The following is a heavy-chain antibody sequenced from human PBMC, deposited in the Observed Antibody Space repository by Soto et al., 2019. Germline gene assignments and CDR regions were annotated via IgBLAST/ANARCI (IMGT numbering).Heavy chain of an antibody. J-gene: IGHJ4*02. D-gene: IGHD6-13*01. CDR1: GFTFSSYG. CDR3: AKERPYSSSWDFDY. Sequence: QVQLVESGGGVVQPGRSLRLSCAASGFTFSSYGMHWVRQAPGKGLEWVAVISYDGSNKYYADSVKGRFTISRDNSKNTLYLQMNSVRAEDTAVYYCAKERPYSSSWDFDYWGQGTLVTVSS. CDR2: ISYDGSNK. V-gene: IGHV3-30*18.